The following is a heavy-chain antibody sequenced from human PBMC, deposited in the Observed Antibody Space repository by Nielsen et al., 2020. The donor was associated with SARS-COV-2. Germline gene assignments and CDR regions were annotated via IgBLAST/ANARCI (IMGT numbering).Heavy chain of an antibody. CDR2: ISWNGGGT. CDR3: AVGYGDYDWYFDL. Sequence: GGSLRLSCAASGFTFDDYGMSWVRQAPGKGLEWVSGISWNGGGTGYADSVKGRFTISRDNAKNSLYLQMNSLRAEDTALYHCAVGYGDYDWYFDLWGRGTLVTVSS. V-gene: IGHV3-20*01. J-gene: IGHJ2*01. CDR1: GFTFDDYG. D-gene: IGHD4-17*01.